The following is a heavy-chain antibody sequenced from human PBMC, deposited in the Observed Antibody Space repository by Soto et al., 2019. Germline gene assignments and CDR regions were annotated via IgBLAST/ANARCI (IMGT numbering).Heavy chain of an antibody. CDR3: AREGYYSGSGSYSPPRYYGMDV. J-gene: IGHJ6*02. CDR2: ISAYNDYT. Sequence: QVQLVQSGAEVKKPGSSVKVSCKASGYTFISYGISWVRQAPGQGLEWMGWISAYNDYTNYAQKLQGRVTMTTDTXTXXAYRELRSLRSDDTAVYYCAREGYYSGSGSYSPPRYYGMDVWGQGTTVTVSS. CDR1: GYTFISYG. V-gene: IGHV1-18*01. D-gene: IGHD3-10*01.